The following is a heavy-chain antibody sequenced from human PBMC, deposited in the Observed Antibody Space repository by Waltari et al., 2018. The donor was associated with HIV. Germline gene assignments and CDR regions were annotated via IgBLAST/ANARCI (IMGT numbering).Heavy chain of an antibody. CDR1: GGSFSGYY. Sequence: QVRLQQWGAGLLKPSETLSLTCAMYGGSFSGYYYWTWIRQPPGKGLEWIGELDRGGRPNYIPPPTSRATISRATSKTQFSLKLPSVTAADTAVYYCARHFEYSTGWGSVYYGMDVWGQGTTVFVSS. V-gene: IGHV4-34*01. CDR3: ARHFEYSTGWGSVYYGMDV. J-gene: IGHJ6*02. CDR2: LDRGGRP. D-gene: IGHD6-19*01.